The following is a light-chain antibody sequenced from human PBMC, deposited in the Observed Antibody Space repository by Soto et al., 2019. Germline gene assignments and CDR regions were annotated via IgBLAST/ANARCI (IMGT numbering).Light chain of an antibody. J-gene: IGLJ2*01. V-gene: IGLV1-51*01. CDR3: GSWDNSLTAVV. CDR2: DNN. CDR1: SSNIGENY. Sequence: QSVLTQPPSVSAAPGQKVTISCSGSSSNIGENYVSWYQQFPGTAPKLLIYDNNNRPSGMPDRFSGSKSGTSATLGITGLQTGEEADYHCGSWDNSLTAVVFGGGTKLTVL.